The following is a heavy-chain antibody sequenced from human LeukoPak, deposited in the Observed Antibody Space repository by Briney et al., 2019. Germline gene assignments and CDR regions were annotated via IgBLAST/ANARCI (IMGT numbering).Heavy chain of an antibody. V-gene: IGHV3-23*01. CDR2: ISGSGGST. D-gene: IGHD1-26*01. Sequence: GASLRLSCAASGFTFSSHAMSWVRQAPGKGLEWVSAISGSGGSTYYADSVKGRFTISRDNSKNTLYLQMNSLRAEDTAVYYCAKDRIGRRGNWFDPWGQGTLVTVSS. J-gene: IGHJ5*02. CDR3: AKDRIGRRGNWFDP. CDR1: GFTFSSHA.